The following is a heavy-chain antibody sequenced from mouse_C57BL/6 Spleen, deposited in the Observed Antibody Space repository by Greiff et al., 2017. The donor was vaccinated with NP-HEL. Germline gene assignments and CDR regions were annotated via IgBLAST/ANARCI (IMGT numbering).Heavy chain of an antibody. J-gene: IGHJ2*01. CDR3: ARSEGYDYFDY. CDR1: GYAFSSSW. CDR2: IYPGDGDT. V-gene: IGHV1-82*01. Sequence: QVQLQQSGPELVKPGASVKFSCKASGYAFSSSWMNWVKQRPGQGLEWIGRIYPGDGDTNYNGKFKGKATLTADKSSSTAYMQLSSLTSEDSAVYFCARSEGYDYFDYWGQGTTLTVSS. D-gene: IGHD2-2*01.